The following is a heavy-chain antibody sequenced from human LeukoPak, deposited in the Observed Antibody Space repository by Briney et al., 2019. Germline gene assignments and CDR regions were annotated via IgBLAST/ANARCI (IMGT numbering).Heavy chain of an antibody. CDR3: ANPPVMITFGGVIRGY. D-gene: IGHD3-16*02. V-gene: IGHV3-23*01. J-gene: IGHJ4*02. CDR2: ISGSGGST. CDR1: GFTFSSYA. Sequence: GSLRLSCAASGFTFSSYAMSWVRQAPGEGLEWVSAISGSGGSTYYADSVKGRFTITRDNSKNTLYLQMYSMRAEDTAVYYCANPPVMITFGGVIRGYWGQGTLVTVSS.